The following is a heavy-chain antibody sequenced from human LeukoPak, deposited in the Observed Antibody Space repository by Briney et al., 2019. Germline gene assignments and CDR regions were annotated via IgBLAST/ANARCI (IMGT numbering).Heavy chain of an antibody. CDR3: ARDRLGIDY. CDR1: GGSISSYY. J-gene: IGHJ4*02. V-gene: IGHV4-59*01. Sequence: SETLSLTCTVSGGSISSYYWSWIRQPPGKGLEWIGYIYYSGSTNYNPSLKSRVTISVDTSKNQLSLKLSSVTAADTAVYYCARDRLGIDYWGQGTLVIVSS. D-gene: IGHD7-27*01. CDR2: IYYSGST.